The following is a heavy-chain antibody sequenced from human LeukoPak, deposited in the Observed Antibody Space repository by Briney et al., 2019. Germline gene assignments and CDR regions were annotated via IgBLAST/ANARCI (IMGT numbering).Heavy chain of an antibody. Sequence: PGGSLRLSCAASGFTFSSYWMSWVRQAPGKGLEWVANIKQDGSEKYYVDSVKGRFTISRDNAKNSLYLQMNSLRAEDTAVYYCASDYYDSSGYSHDAFDIWGQGTMVTVSS. V-gene: IGHV3-7*01. CDR1: GFTFSSYW. D-gene: IGHD3-22*01. CDR2: IKQDGSEK. J-gene: IGHJ3*02. CDR3: ASDYYDSSGYSHDAFDI.